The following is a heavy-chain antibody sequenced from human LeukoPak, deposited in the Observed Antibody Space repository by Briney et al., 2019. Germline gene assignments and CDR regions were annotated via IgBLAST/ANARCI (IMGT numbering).Heavy chain of an antibody. CDR2: ISAYNGNT. CDR1: GYTFTSYG. D-gene: IGHD3-9*01. J-gene: IGHJ2*01. V-gene: IGHV1-18*01. Sequence: GASVKVSCKASGYTFTSYGISWVRQAPGQGLEWMGWISAYNGNTNYAQKLQGRVTMTTDTSTSTAYMELRSLRSDDTAVYYCARDQAKLRYFDWPSRTYFDLWGRGTLVSVSS. CDR3: ARDQAKLRYFDWPSRTYFDL.